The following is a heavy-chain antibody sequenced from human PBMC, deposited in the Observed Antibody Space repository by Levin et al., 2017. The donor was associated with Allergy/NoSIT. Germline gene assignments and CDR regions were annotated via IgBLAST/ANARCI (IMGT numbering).Heavy chain of an antibody. V-gene: IGHV3-48*01. J-gene: IGHJ6*02. CDR1: GFTFSSYS. Sequence: GESLKISCAASGFTFSSYSMNWVRQAPGKGLEWVSYISSSSSTIYYADSVKGRFTISRDNAKNSPYLQMNSLRAEDTAVYYCAYGSGSYYYYYGLDVWGQGTTVTVSS. CDR2: ISSSSSTI. CDR3: AYGSGSYYYYYGLDV. D-gene: IGHD3-10*01.